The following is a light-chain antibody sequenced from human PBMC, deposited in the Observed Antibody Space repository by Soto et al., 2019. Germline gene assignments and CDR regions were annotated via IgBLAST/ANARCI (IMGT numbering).Light chain of an antibody. J-gene: IGKJ1*01. Sequence: DIQMTQSPSSLSASVGGRVTITCRASQSISTWLAWYQQKPGKAPKLLIYKASTLESGVPSRFSGRGSGTEFTLTISSLQPEDFAIYYCQQYSSFWTFGQGTKVEIK. V-gene: IGKV1-5*03. CDR2: KAS. CDR3: QQYSSFWT. CDR1: QSISTW.